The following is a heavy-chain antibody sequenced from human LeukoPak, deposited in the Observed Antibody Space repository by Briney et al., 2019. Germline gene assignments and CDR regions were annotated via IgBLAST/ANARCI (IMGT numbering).Heavy chain of an antibody. D-gene: IGHD3-16*01. CDR1: GGTFSSYA. V-gene: IGHV1-69*13. CDR3: ARDSSGLGPDYFDY. J-gene: IGHJ4*02. Sequence: SVKVSCKASGGTFSSYAISWVRQAPGQGLEWMGGIIPIFGTANYAQKFQGRVTITADESTSTAYMELSSLRFEDTAVYYCARDSSGLGPDYFDYWGQGTLVTVSS. CDR2: IIPIFGTA.